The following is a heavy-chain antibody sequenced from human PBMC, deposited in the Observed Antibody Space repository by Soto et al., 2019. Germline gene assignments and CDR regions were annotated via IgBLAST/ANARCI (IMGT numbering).Heavy chain of an antibody. CDR3: ARMESFGSLNWFDP. CDR1: GYTFTNND. CDR2: MNPGSGDT. Sequence: ASVKVSCKASGYTFTNNDVSWVRQATGQGLEWMGWMNPGSGDTGYAQKFQGRVTMTRDISIATAYMELNSLTSEDTAIYYCARMESFGSLNWFDPWGQGTLVTSPQ. D-gene: IGHD5-18*01. V-gene: IGHV1-8*02. J-gene: IGHJ5*02.